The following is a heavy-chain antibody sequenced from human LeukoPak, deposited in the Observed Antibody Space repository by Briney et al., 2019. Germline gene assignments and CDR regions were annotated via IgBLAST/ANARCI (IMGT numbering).Heavy chain of an antibody. D-gene: IGHD6-19*01. CDR3: ARELTSSSIDPNSMDV. CDR2: ISAYNGNT. V-gene: IGHV1-18*01. Sequence: GASVKVSCKASGYTFTSYGISWVRQAPGQGLEWMGWISAYNGNTNYAQELQGRVTMTTDTSTSTAYMELRSLRSDDTAVYYCARELTSSSIDPNSMDVWGQGTTVTVSS. J-gene: IGHJ6*02. CDR1: GYTFTSYG.